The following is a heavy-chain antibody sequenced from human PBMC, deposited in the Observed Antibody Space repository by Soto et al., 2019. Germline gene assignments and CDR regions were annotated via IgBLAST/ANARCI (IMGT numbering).Heavy chain of an antibody. CDR3: ARVSSGWYYFDY. CDR1: GGSVSSGSYY. Sequence: TETVSLTCTVSGGSVSSGSYYWSWIRQPPGKGLEWIGYMYNSGSTNYNPSLKSRVIISVDTSKNQFSLKLSSVTAADTAVYYCARVSSGWYYFDYWGQGTLVTVSS. D-gene: IGHD6-19*01. V-gene: IGHV4-61*01. J-gene: IGHJ4*02. CDR2: MYNSGST.